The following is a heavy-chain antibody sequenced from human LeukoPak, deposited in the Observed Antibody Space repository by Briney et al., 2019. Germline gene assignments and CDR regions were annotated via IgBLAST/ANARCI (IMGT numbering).Heavy chain of an antibody. D-gene: IGHD4-17*01. Sequence: PGGSLRLSCAASGFTFSSYAMHWVRQAPGKGLEYVSAISSNGGSTYYANSVKGRFTISRDNSKNTLYLQMGSLRAEDMAVYYCAREDYAYWGQGTLVTVSS. CDR2: ISSNGGST. J-gene: IGHJ4*02. CDR1: GFTFSSYA. CDR3: AREDYAY. V-gene: IGHV3-64*01.